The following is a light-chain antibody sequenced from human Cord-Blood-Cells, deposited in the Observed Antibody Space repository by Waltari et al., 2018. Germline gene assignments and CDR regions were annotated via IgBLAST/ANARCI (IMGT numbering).Light chain of an antibody. CDR3: QQYYSTPQT. J-gene: IGKJ2*01. CDR2: WAS. CDR1: PSVLYSSNNKNY. Sequence: DIVMTQSPDSLAVSLGERATINCKSSPSVLYSSNNKNYLAWYQQKPGQPPKLLIYWASTRVSGVPDRFSGSGSGTDFTLTISSLQAEDVAVYYCQQYYSTPQTFGQGTKLEIK. V-gene: IGKV4-1*01.